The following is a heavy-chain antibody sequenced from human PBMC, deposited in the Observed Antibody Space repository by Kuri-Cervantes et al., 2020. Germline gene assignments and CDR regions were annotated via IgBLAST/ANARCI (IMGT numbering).Heavy chain of an antibody. D-gene: IGHD3-10*01. CDR3: ARDLDRELFDYMDV. CDR1: GFTFSSYG. Sequence: GESLKISCAASGFTFSSYGMNWVRQAPGKGLEWVSSISSSSSYIYYADSVKGRFTISRDNAKNSLYLQMNSLRAEDTAVYYCARDLDRELFDYMDVWGKGTTVTVSS. CDR2: ISSSSSYI. V-gene: IGHV3-21*01. J-gene: IGHJ6*03.